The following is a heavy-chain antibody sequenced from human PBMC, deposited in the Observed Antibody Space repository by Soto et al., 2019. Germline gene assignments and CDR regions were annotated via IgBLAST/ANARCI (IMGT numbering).Heavy chain of an antibody. V-gene: IGHV3-49*03. CDR2: IRSKAYGGTA. CDR3: TSPRAHYDFWSGYSTPDAFDI. J-gene: IGHJ3*02. Sequence: GGSLRLSCTASGFTFGDYAMSWFRQAPGKGLEWVGFIRSKAYGGTAEYAASVKGRFTISRDDSKSIAYLQMNSLKTEDTAVYYCTSPRAHYDFWSGYSTPDAFDIWGQGTMVTVSS. D-gene: IGHD3-3*01. CDR1: GFTFGDYA.